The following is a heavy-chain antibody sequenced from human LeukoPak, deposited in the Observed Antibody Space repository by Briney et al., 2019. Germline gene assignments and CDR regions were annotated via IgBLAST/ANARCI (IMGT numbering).Heavy chain of an antibody. CDR2: IYYSGST. CDR1: GGSISSYY. J-gene: IGHJ4*02. Sequence: PSETLSLACTVSGGSISSYYWSWIRQPPGKGLEWIGYIYYSGSTNYNPSLKSRVTISVDTSKHQFSLKLSSVTAADTAVYYCARGLVRYGGFDYWGQGTLVTVSS. CDR3: ARGLVRYGGFDY. V-gene: IGHV4-59*01. D-gene: IGHD4-23*01.